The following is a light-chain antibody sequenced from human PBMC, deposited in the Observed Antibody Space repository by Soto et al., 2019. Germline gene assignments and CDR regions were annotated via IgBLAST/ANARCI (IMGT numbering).Light chain of an antibody. CDR3: QSYDRGLSASV. CDR1: SSNIGAGKY. Sequence: QSVLTQPPSVSGAPGQRVTISCTGSSSNIGAGKYVHWYLQLPGRAPKLLIYGDTNRPSGVPDRFSASKSGTSASLAITGLQAEDEADYHCQSYDRGLSASVFGGGTKVTVL. CDR2: GDT. J-gene: IGLJ3*02. V-gene: IGLV1-40*01.